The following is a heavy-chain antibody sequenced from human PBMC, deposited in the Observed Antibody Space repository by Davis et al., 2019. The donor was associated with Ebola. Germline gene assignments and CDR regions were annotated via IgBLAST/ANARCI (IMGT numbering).Heavy chain of an antibody. CDR3: ARGFNGDEAAFDI. CDR1: GGSISSGSYY. CDR2: IYTSGST. Sequence: PSETLSLTCTVSGGSISSGSYYWSWIRQPAGKGLEWIGHIYTSGSTNYNPSLKSRVTISLHTSKNQFSLELRSATAADSAVHYCARGFNGDEAAFDIWGQGTMVTVSS. V-gene: IGHV4-61*09. J-gene: IGHJ3*02. D-gene: IGHD4-17*01.